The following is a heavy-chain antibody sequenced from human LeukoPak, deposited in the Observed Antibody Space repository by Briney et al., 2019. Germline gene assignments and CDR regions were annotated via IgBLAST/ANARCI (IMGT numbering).Heavy chain of an antibody. CDR2: INPNSGGT. CDR1: GYTFTGFH. D-gene: IGHD3-22*01. J-gene: IGHJ4*02. CDR3: ARVSAHYDSSGYYEREDY. V-gene: IGHV1-2*02. Sequence: ASVKVSCKASGYTFTGFHMHWVRQAPGQGLEWIGWINPNSGGTYYARKFHGRVTMARDTSISTAYMELSRLKSDDTAVYYCARVSAHYDSSGYYEREDYWGQGSLVTVSS.